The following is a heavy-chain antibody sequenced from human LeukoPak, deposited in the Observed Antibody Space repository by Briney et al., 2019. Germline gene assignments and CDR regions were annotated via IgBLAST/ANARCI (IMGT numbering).Heavy chain of an antibody. D-gene: IGHD6-13*01. J-gene: IGHJ5*02. CDR2: ISHSGST. Sequence: SETLSLTCAVYGGSFSGYYWSWIRQPRGKGLEWIGEISHSGSTNYNPSLKSRVTISVDTSKNQFSLKLSSVTAADTAVYYCARGSSSFRWFDPWGQGTLVTVSS. CDR3: ARGSSSFRWFDP. V-gene: IGHV4-34*01. CDR1: GGSFSGYY.